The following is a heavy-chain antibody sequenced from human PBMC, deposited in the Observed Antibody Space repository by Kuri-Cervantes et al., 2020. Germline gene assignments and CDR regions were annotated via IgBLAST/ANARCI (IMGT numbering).Heavy chain of an antibody. CDR3: ARGTNSYWGSYRRAFDI. Sequence: ETLSLTCAVYGGSFSGYYWSWIRQPPGKGLEWIGEINHSGSTNYNPSLKSRVTISVDTSKNQFSLKLSSVTAADTAVYYCARGTNSYWGSYRRAFDIWGQGTMVTVSS. V-gene: IGHV4-34*01. CDR1: GGSFSGYY. CDR2: INHSGST. D-gene: IGHD3-16*02. J-gene: IGHJ3*02.